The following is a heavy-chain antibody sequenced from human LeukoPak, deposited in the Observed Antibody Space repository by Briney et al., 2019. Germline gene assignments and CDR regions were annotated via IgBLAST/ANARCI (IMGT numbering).Heavy chain of an antibody. D-gene: IGHD5-24*01. J-gene: IGHJ4*02. CDR1: GFTFSSYS. V-gene: IGHV3-21*01. CDR2: ISSSSSYI. CDR3: ARDLSGRDGYNDY. Sequence: AGGSLRLSCAASGFTFSSYSMNWVRQAPGKGLEWVSSISSSSSYIYYADSVKGRFTISRDNAKNSLYLQMNSLRAEDTAVYYCARDLSGRDGYNDYWGQGTLVTVSS.